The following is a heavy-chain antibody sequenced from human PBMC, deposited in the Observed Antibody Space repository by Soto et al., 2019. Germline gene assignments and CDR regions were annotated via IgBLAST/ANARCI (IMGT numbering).Heavy chain of an antibody. D-gene: IGHD6-19*01. CDR2: ISWNSGSI. V-gene: IGHV3-9*01. Sequence: PVGSLRLSCAASGFTFDDYAMHWVRQAPGKGLEWVSGISWNSGSIGYADSVKGRFTISRDNAKNSLYLQMNSLRAEDTALYYCAKDSAPPYSSGWYFAFDIWGQGTMVTVSS. J-gene: IGHJ3*02. CDR3: AKDSAPPYSSGWYFAFDI. CDR1: GFTFDDYA.